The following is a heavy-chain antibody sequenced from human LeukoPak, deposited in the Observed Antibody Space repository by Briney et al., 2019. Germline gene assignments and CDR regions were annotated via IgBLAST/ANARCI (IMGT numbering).Heavy chain of an antibody. CDR3: AKDRLGELAGYSSR. D-gene: IGHD3-10*01. J-gene: IGHJ4*02. Sequence: PGRSLRLSCAASGFTFSSYAMSWVRQAPGKGLEWVSAISGSGGSTYYADSVKGRFTISRDNSKNTLYLQMNSLRAEDTAVYYCAKDRLGELAGYSSRWGQGTLVTVSS. CDR2: ISGSGGST. CDR1: GFTFSSYA. V-gene: IGHV3-23*01.